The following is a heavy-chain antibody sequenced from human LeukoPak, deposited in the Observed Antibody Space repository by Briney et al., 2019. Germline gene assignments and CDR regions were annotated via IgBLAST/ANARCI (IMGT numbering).Heavy chain of an antibody. Sequence: SETLSLTCSVSGGSINVYYWNWMRQSPGKGLEWIGSISFIGITYYHPSLKSRVTISVDTSKNHFSLKLSSVPAADTAVYYCARGKTWIQLWRRYYFDYWGQGTLVTVSS. CDR1: GGSINVYY. J-gene: IGHJ4*02. CDR2: ISFIGIT. V-gene: IGHV4-59*01. D-gene: IGHD5-18*01. CDR3: ARGKTWIQLWRRYYFDY.